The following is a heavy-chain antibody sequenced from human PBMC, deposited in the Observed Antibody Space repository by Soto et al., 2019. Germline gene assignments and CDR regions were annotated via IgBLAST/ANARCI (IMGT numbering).Heavy chain of an antibody. CDR2: IMPVFPTP. Sequence: QVQLEQSGAEVKKPGSSVKVSCKASGGTFSTSAISWVRQAPGQGLEWMGGIMPVFPTPDYAQKFQGRVTFTADXXTTTAYLELSGLRSDDTAVYYCARDKDRLQLGGNYYYILDVWGQGTTVTVSS. CDR3: ARDKDRLQLGGNYYYILDV. CDR1: GGTFSTSA. V-gene: IGHV1-69*12. J-gene: IGHJ6*02. D-gene: IGHD5-12*01.